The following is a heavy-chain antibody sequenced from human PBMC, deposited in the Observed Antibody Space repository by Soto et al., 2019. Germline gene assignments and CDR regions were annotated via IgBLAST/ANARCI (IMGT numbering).Heavy chain of an antibody. CDR3: ARINGGSPDF. V-gene: IGHV4-4*07. Sequence: LSLTCTVSGGSMTAHFWSWIRQSAGKGLEWIGHIYISGTTMYNPSLKSRVTMSVDPPKNQLSLKLTSVTAADTAVYYCARINGGSPDFWGQGTLVTVS. CDR1: GGSMTAHF. J-gene: IGHJ4*02. D-gene: IGHD2-15*01. CDR2: IYISGTT.